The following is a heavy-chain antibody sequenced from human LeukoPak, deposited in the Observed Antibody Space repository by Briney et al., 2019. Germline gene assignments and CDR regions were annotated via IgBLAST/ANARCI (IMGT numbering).Heavy chain of an antibody. V-gene: IGHV3-33*01. Sequence: PGGSLRLSCAASGFTFSSYGMHWVRQAPGKGLEWVAVIWYDGSNKYYADSVKGRFTISRENDKNSLFLQMNSLRAEDTAVYYCARDGGYSGYDADCWGQGTLVTVSS. CDR1: GFTFSSYG. J-gene: IGHJ4*02. CDR3: ARDGGYSGYDADC. CDR2: IWYDGSNK. D-gene: IGHD5-12*01.